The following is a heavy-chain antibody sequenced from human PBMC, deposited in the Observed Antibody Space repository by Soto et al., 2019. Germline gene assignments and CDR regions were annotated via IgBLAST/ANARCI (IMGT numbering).Heavy chain of an antibody. D-gene: IGHD5-12*01. CDR1: GFTFSSYA. CDR2: ISYDGSNK. V-gene: IGHV3-30-3*01. J-gene: IGHJ6*02. CDR3: ARDLGVGGYNYNYCGMDV. Sequence: QVQLVESGGGVVQPGRSLRLSCAASGFTFSSYAMHWVRQAPGKGLEWMAVISYDGSNKYYADSVKGRFTISRDNSKNTLYLQMNSLRAEDTAVYYCARDLGVGGYNYNYCGMDVWGQGTTVTVSS.